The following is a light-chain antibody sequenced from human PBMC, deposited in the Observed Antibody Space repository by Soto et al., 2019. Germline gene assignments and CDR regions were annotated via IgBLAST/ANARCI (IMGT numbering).Light chain of an antibody. J-gene: IGKJ5*01. CDR2: GAS. CDR3: QQYNKWRLT. Sequence: EIALTQYAATLCLSPGERATLSCRASQSVSSCLAWYQQKPGQAPRLLIYGASTRATGLPARFSGSGSGTQFTLTISSLQSEDFAVYYCQQYNKWRLTFGQGMRLE. CDR1: QSVSSC. V-gene: IGKV3-15*01.